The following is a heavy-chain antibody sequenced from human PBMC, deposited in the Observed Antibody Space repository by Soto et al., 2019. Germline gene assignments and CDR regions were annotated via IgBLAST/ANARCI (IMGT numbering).Heavy chain of an antibody. D-gene: IGHD2-21*02. Sequence: QVQLMQSGAEVKKPGASVKVSCKASGDTFTDYYIHWVRQAPGQGLEWMGTVIPSGGHTTYAQHFLGRLTMTRDTSTSTLYMELTSLTSDDTAVYYCARGGHVVVVTAALDYWGQGTLVTVSS. CDR3: ARGGHVVVVTAALDY. CDR2: VIPSGGHT. CDR1: GDTFTDYY. V-gene: IGHV1-46*01. J-gene: IGHJ4*02.